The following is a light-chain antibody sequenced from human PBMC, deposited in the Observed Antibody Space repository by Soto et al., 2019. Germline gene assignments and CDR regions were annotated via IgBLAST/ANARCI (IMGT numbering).Light chain of an antibody. Sequence: QSVLTQPPSVSGAPGQRGTIACTGSNSNIGAGYDVHWYRHFPGAAPKLLLSGNSHRPSGVPDRFSGSKSGTSASLAITGLQAEDEADYYCQSYDSGLFGLIFGEGPKLTVL. J-gene: IGLJ2*01. V-gene: IGLV1-40*01. CDR3: QSYDSGLFGLI. CDR1: NSNIGAGYD. CDR2: GNS.